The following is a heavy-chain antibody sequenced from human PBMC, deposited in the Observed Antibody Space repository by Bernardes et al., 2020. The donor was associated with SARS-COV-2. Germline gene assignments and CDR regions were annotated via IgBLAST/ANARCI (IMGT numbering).Heavy chain of an antibody. J-gene: IGHJ5*02. Sequence: SETLSLTCTVSGDSINSSKYYWGWIRQPPGKGLEWIVSIYYSGTTYYNSSLKSRVAISVDTSKNQFSLKLSSVTAADTAVYFCARLVSGGCSGATCYPLGWFDPWGQGTLISVSS. CDR1: GDSINSSKYY. D-gene: IGHD2-15*01. CDR3: ARLVSGGCSGATCYPLGWFDP. CDR2: IYYSGTT. V-gene: IGHV4-39*01.